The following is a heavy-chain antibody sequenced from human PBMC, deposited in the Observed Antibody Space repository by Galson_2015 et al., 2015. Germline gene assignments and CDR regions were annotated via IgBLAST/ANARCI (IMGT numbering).Heavy chain of an antibody. V-gene: IGHV5-10-1*01. CDR1: GYSLTSYW. CDR3: ASSIAVAGTYYYYGMDV. J-gene: IGHJ6*02. Sequence: QSGAEVKKPGESLRISCKGSGYSLTSYWISWVRQMPGKGLEWMGRIDPSDSYTNYSPSFQGHVTISADKSISTAYLQWSSLKASDTAMYYCASSIAVAGTYYYYGMDVWGQGTTVTVSS. CDR2: IDPSDSYT. D-gene: IGHD6-19*01.